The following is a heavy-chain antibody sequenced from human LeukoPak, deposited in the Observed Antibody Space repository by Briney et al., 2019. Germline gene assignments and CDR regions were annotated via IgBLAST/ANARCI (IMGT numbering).Heavy chain of an antibody. D-gene: IGHD2-2*01. CDR1: GGSISSSSYY. CDR2: IYYSGST. Sequence: SETLSLTCTVSGGSISSSSYYWGWIRQPPGKGLEWIGSIYYSGSTYYNPSLKSRVTISVDTSKNQFSLKLSSVTAADTAVYYCARESRRGYCSSTSCYSDHAFDIWVQGTMVTVSS. CDR3: ARESRRGYCSSTSCYSDHAFDI. V-gene: IGHV4-39*07. J-gene: IGHJ3*02.